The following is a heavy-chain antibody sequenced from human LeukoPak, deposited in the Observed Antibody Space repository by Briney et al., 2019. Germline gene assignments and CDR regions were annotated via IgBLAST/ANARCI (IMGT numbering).Heavy chain of an antibody. D-gene: IGHD2-8*02. CDR1: GFTFSTFA. Sequence: GGSLRLAWAASGFTFSTFAIRWVRQPPGKGLEWVSSIFPSGGEIHYADSVRGRFTISRDNSKRTLSLQMNSLRAEDTAIYYGATYRQVLLPFESWGQGTLVTVSS. CDR3: ATYRQVLLPFES. CDR2: IFPSGGEI. V-gene: IGHV3-23*01. J-gene: IGHJ4*02.